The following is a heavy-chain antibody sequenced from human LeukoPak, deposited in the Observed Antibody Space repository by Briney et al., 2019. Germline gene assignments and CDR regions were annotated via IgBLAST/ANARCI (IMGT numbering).Heavy chain of an antibody. Sequence: GGSPRLSCAVSGFTFDDYAMHWVRQAPGKGLEWVSGISWNSGSIGYADSVKGRFTISRDNAKNSLYLQMNSLRAEDTALYYCAKDREHYDYVWGSYRLWYYFDYWGQGTLVTVSS. J-gene: IGHJ4*02. CDR3: AKDREHYDYVWGSYRLWYYFDY. V-gene: IGHV3-9*01. D-gene: IGHD3-16*02. CDR1: GFTFDDYA. CDR2: ISWNSGSI.